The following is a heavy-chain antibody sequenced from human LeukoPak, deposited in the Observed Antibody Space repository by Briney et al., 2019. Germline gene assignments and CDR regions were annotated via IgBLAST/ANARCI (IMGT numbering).Heavy chain of an antibody. V-gene: IGHV3-74*01. CDR2: INSDGSST. Sequence: GGSLRLSCAASGFTFSSYWMHWVRRAPGKGLVWVSRINSDGSSTSYADSVKGRFTISRDNAKNTLYLQMNSPRAEDTAVYYCARPTMVRGVIMGYFDYWGQGTLVTVSS. CDR1: GFTFSSYW. D-gene: IGHD3-10*01. CDR3: ARPTMVRGVIMGYFDY. J-gene: IGHJ4*02.